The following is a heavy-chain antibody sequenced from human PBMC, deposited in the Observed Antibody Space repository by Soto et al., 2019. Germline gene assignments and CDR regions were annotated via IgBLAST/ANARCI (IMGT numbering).Heavy chain of an antibody. CDR2: ISANNGNT. CDR3: ASEYYYGSARLY. CDR1: GYTFTSYG. Sequence: QVQLVQSGAEVKKPGASVKVSCKASGYTFTSYGISWVRQAPGQGLEWMGWISANNGNTNYVQKVQGRVTMNTDTSASAAYMELMSLRSADTAVYFCASEYYYGSARLYWGQGTLVTGSS. J-gene: IGHJ4*02. D-gene: IGHD3-10*01. V-gene: IGHV1-18*01.